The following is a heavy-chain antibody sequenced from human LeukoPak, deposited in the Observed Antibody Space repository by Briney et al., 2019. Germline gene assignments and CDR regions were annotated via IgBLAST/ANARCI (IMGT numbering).Heavy chain of an antibody. CDR2: VCHTGST. J-gene: IGHJ4*02. D-gene: IGHD6-19*01. CDR1: GGSISSSSYY. V-gene: IGHV4-61*01. CDR3: AREMTYTGGWGPFDY. Sequence: SETLSLTCTVSGGSISSSSYYWDWIRQPPGKGLEWIGYVCHTGSTNSNPSLKSRVTLSVDTSKNQFSLRLTSVTAADTAVYFCAREMTYTGGWGPFDYWGSGALLTVSS.